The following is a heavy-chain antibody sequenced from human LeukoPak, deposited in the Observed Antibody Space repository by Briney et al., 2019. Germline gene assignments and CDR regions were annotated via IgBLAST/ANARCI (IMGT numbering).Heavy chain of an antibody. J-gene: IGHJ4*02. CDR3: ARDGLI. CDR2: IHYSGST. CDR1: GGSISRGDYY. Sequence: SETLSLTCTVSGGSISRGDYYWSWIRQHPGMGLEWIGYIHYSGSTYYNPSLTSRFSISVDTSKNQFSLKLTSVTAADTAVYYCARDGLIRGQGTLVTVSS. V-gene: IGHV4-31*03. D-gene: IGHD3-10*01.